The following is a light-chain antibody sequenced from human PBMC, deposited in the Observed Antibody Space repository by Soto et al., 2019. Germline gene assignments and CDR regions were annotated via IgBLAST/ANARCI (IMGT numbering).Light chain of an antibody. CDR1: QSISNF. CDR2: DVS. Sequence: DIQMTQSPTSPSAIVGDRVTITFRASQSISNFLNWYQQKPGKAPKLLIYDVSSLQSGVPSRFGGSGYGTDFTLIISSLQPEDFAVYYCQHYGSSPWTFGQGTKVDNK. CDR3: QHYGSSPWT. V-gene: IGKV1-39*01. J-gene: IGKJ1*01.